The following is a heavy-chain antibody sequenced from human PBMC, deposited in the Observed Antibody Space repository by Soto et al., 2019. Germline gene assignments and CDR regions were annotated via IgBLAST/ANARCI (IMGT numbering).Heavy chain of an antibody. CDR1: GFTVSSNY. J-gene: IGHJ6*02. CDR3: ARDHIYDFWRGNYYYYGMDV. CDR2: IYSGGST. Sequence: GGSLRLSCAASGFTVSSNYMSWVRQAPGKGLEWVSVIYSGGSTYYADSVKGRFTISRDNSKNTLYLQMNSLRAEDTAVYYCARDHIYDFWRGNYYYYGMDVWGQGTTVTVSS. V-gene: IGHV3-53*01. D-gene: IGHD3-3*01.